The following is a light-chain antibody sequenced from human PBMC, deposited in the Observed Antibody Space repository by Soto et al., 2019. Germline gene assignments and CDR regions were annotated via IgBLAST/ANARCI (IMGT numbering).Light chain of an antibody. Sequence: DIQMTQSPSTLSASVGDRVTITCRAIQSISSWLAWYQQKPGKDPKRLIYKACTLESGIPSRFSGGGSGTECTLTISSLQPDDFATYYCQQYDIFSPTFGGSTKVEVK. CDR2: KAC. CDR3: QQYDIFSPT. V-gene: IGKV1-5*03. J-gene: IGKJ4*01. CDR1: QSISSW.